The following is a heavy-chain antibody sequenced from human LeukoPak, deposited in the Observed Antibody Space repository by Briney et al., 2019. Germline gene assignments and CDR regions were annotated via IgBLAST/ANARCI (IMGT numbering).Heavy chain of an antibody. CDR1: GGSFSGYY. CDR3: ARLRSYLARPGYSSGWKSSSYYFDY. J-gene: IGHJ4*02. V-gene: IGHV4-34*01. CDR2: INHSGST. Sequence: SETLSLTCAVYGGSFSGYYWSWIRQPPGKGLEWIGEINHSGSTNYNPSLKSRVTISVDTSKNQFSLKLSSVTAADTAVYYCARLRSYLARPGYSSGWKSSSYYFDYWGQGTLVTVSS. D-gene: IGHD6-19*01.